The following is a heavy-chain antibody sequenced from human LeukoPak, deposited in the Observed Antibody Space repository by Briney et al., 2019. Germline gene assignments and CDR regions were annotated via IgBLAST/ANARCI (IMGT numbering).Heavy chain of an antibody. D-gene: IGHD3-10*01. CDR3: ARGRFGKYYFDY. J-gene: IGHJ4*02. V-gene: IGHV4-38-2*02. CDR2: ISHRGST. CDR1: GYSISSNYY. Sequence: PSETLSLTCIVSGYSISSNYYWGWLRQPPGKGLKWIGSISHRGSTHYNPSLKSRVTMSVDTSKNQFSLKVNSVTAADTAVYYCARGRFGKYYFDYWGQGTLVTVSS.